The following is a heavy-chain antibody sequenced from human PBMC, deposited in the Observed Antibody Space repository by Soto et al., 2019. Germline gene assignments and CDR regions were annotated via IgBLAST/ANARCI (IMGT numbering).Heavy chain of an antibody. CDR2: IYHSGST. Sequence: PSETLSLTCAVSGGSISSSNWWSWVRQPPGKGLEWIGEIYHSGSTNYNPSLKSRVTISVDKSKNQFSLKLSSVTAADTAVYYCAKVVEYMAASGSFDYWGQGTLVTVSS. D-gene: IGHD6-6*01. CDR3: AKVVEYMAASGSFDY. CDR1: GGSISSSNW. V-gene: IGHV4-4*02. J-gene: IGHJ4*02.